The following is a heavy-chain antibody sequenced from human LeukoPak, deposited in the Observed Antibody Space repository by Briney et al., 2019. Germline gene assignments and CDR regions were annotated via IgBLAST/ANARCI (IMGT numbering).Heavy chain of an antibody. V-gene: IGHV4-59*01. CDR1: GVSISSYY. CDR2: IYYSDNT. J-gene: IGHJ4*02. CDR3: AGGNFYDSRGHPYHFHF. Sequence: SETLSLTCTVSGVSISSYYWSWIRQPPGKGQEWIGYIYYSDNTNYNSSLKSRVTISEDTSQNQFSLKLTSVTAADTAVYYCAGGNFYDSRGHPYHFHFWGQGTLVSVSS. D-gene: IGHD3-22*01.